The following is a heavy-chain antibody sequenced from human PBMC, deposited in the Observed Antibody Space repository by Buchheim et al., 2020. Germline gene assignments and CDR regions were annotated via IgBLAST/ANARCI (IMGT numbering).Heavy chain of an antibody. CDR3: ARGASVYETFYYYYGMDV. D-gene: IGHD5/OR15-5a*01. CDR1: GFTFSSYW. J-gene: IGHJ6*02. Sequence: EVQLVESGGGLVQPGGSLRLSCAASGFTFSSYWMSWVRQAPGKGLEWVANIKQDGSEKYYVDSVKGRFTISRDNAKDSLYLQMNSLRAEDTAVYYCARGASVYETFYYYYGMDVWGQGTT. V-gene: IGHV3-7*01. CDR2: IKQDGSEK.